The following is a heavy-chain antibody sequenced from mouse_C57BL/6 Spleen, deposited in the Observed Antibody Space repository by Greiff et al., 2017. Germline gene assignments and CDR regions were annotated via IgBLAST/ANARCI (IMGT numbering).Heavy chain of an antibody. J-gene: IGHJ2*01. CDR1: GYSITSGYY. D-gene: IGHD1-1*01. V-gene: IGHV3-6*01. CDR3: ARVGLTTVVADY. CDR2: ISYDGSN. Sequence: EVQLQQSGPGLVKPSQSLSLTCSVTGYSITSGYYWNWIRQFPGNKLEWMGYISYDGSNNYNPSLKNRISITRDTSKNQFFLKLNSVTTEDTATYYCARVGLTTVVADYWGQGTTLTVSS.